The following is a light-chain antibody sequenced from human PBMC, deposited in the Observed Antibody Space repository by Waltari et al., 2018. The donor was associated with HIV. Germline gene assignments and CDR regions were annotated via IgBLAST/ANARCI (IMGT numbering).Light chain of an antibody. CDR3: EARDDSLNVWV. Sequence: QTFVPQPPSASGNPGRRVVISCSGNTSHVGRNHANRYRQVPGTAPILLMFSNDQRPSGVTARFSGSKSGTSATLAIKGLQSEDEADYYCEARDDSLNVWVFGGGTKLTVL. V-gene: IGLV1-44*01. CDR2: SND. J-gene: IGLJ3*02. CDR1: TSHVGRNH.